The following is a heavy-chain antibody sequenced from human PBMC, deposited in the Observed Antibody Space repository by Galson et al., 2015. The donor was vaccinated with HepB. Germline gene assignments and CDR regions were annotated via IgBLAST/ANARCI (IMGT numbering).Heavy chain of an antibody. D-gene: IGHD3-3*01. Sequence: SLRLSCAASGFTFSSYAMSWVRQAPGKGLEWVSGITGSGGSTYYADSVKGRFTISRDHSKNTLYLQMKSLRAEDTAVYYCAKDQTYYDFWSGHDYAMDVWGQGTTVTVSS. CDR3: AKDQTYYDFWSGHDYAMDV. V-gene: IGHV3-23*01. CDR2: ITGSGGST. CDR1: GFTFSSYA. J-gene: IGHJ6*02.